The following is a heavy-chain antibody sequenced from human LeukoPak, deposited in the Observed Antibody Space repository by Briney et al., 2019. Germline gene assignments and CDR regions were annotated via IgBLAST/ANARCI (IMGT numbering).Heavy chain of an antibody. V-gene: IGHV4-59*08. D-gene: IGHD2-2*01. CDR2: IYYSGST. CDR1: GGSISSYY. Sequence: SETLSLTCTVSGGSISSYYWSWIRQPPGKGLEWIGYIYYSGSTNYNPSLKSRVTISVDTSKNQFSLKLSSVTAADTAVYYCARQYADYFDYWSQGTLVTVSS. J-gene: IGHJ4*02. CDR3: ARQYADYFDY.